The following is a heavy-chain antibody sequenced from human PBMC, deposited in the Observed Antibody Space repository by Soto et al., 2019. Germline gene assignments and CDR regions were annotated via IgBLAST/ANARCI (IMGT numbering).Heavy chain of an antibody. CDR3: AKDGSGSHRDAFDI. J-gene: IGHJ3*02. D-gene: IGHD3-10*01. Sequence: ASVKVSCKASGYTFTSYGISWVRQAPGQGREWMGWISAYNGNTNYAQKLQGRVTMTTDTSTSTAYMELRSLRSDDTAVYYCAKDGSGSHRDAFDIWGQGTMGTVSS. CDR2: ISAYNGNT. V-gene: IGHV1-18*01. CDR1: GYTFTSYG.